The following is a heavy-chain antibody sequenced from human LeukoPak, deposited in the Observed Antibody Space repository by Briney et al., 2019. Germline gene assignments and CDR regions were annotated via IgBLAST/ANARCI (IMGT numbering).Heavy chain of an antibody. D-gene: IGHD3-10*01. CDR1: GLTFSSYW. CDR3: ARFATYGSGTYAFDY. J-gene: IGHJ4*02. CDR2: IKQDGSEK. Sequence: GGSLRLSCAAPGLTFSSYWMSWVRQAPGKGLEWVANIKQDGSEKYYVDSVKGRFTISRDNAKKSVYLQMNSLRAEDTAVYYCARFATYGSGTYAFDYWGQGTLVTVSS. V-gene: IGHV3-7*01.